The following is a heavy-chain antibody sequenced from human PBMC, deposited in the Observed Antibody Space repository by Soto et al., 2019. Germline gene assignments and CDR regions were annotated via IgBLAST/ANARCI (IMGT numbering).Heavy chain of an antibody. D-gene: IGHD3-22*01. V-gene: IGHV1-69*13. J-gene: IGHJ3*02. CDR2: IIPIFGTA. CDR3: ARDNGYYYDSSGYPAGQSACDI. Sequence: SVKVSCKASGGTFSSYAISWVRQAPGQGLEWMGGIIPIFGTANYAQKFQGRVTITADESTSTAYMELSSLRSEDTAVYYCARDNGYYYDSSGYPAGQSACDIWGQGAMVSVS. CDR1: GGTFSSYA.